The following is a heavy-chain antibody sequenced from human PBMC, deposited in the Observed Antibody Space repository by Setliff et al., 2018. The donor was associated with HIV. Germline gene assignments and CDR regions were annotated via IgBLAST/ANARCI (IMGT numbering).Heavy chain of an antibody. CDR2: IYYTGFA. Sequence: SETLSLTCSVSGDSISSGSHFWGWIRQTPGKGLEWIGNIYYTGFAYYNPSLKSRVTISLDTSKTHFFLNLTSVTDADTAVYFCTREGRGDPAMATTRIDYWGQGKLVTVSS. CDR1: GDSISSGSHF. D-gene: IGHD1-1*01. J-gene: IGHJ4*02. CDR3: TREGRGDPAMATTRIDY. V-gene: IGHV4-39*02.